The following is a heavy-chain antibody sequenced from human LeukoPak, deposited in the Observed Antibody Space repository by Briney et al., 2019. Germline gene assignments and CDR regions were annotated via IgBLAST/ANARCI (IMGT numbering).Heavy chain of an antibody. J-gene: IGHJ4*02. Sequence: SETLSLTCTVSGASIRSYYWSWIRQPPGKGLEWIGYMDYSGSSKYNPSLKSRVTISGDTPKNQFSLKLSSVTAADTAVYYCAREGIGAAGTFDYWGQGTLVTVSS. CDR3: AREGIGAAGTFDY. V-gene: IGHV4-59*01. CDR1: GASIRSYY. D-gene: IGHD6-13*01. CDR2: MDYSGSS.